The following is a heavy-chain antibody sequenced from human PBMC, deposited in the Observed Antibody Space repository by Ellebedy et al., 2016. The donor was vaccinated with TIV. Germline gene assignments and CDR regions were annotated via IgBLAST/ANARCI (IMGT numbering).Heavy chain of an antibody. V-gene: IGHV3-74*01. CDR3: ACWAGQERFQGPFDY. CDR1: GCTSRNYW. CDR2: VNTDGSST. Sequence: PGGSLRLSCAASGCTSRNYWMHLVRQAPGKGLVWVSRVNTDGSSTSYADSVKGRFTISRDNARNTLYLQMNNLRVEDTAVYYCACWAGQERFQGPFDYWGQGTLVIVSS. D-gene: IGHD3-3*01. J-gene: IGHJ4*02.